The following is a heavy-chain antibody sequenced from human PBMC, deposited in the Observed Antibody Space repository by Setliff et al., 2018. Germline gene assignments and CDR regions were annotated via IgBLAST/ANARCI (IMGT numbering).Heavy chain of an antibody. V-gene: IGHV4-39*07. CDR1: GDSISDYSYY. J-gene: IGHJ4*02. Sequence: PSETLSLTCSVSGDSISDYSYYWGWIRRPPGKAVEWIGSIHNTATIYVNPSLRSRVTMSVDTSKKQFSLDLRSVTAADTAVYYCARGRNVAARLLDSWGQGTLVTVSS. CDR3: ARGRNVAARLLDS. CDR2: IHNTATI. D-gene: IGHD6-6*01.